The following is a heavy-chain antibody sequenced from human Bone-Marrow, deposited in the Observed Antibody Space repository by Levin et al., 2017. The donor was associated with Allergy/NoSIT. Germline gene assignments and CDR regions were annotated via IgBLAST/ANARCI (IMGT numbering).Heavy chain of an antibody. CDR2: IYYSGST. J-gene: IGHJ4*02. Sequence: SQTLSLTCTVSGGSIRSSYWSWIRQPPGKGLEWIGYIYYSGSTNYNPSLKSRVTISVDTSKNQFSLKLSSVTAADTAVYYCARESTYNWNYGAFDYWGQGTLVTVSS. CDR1: GGSIRSSY. D-gene: IGHD1-7*01. CDR3: ARESTYNWNYGAFDY. V-gene: IGHV4-59*01.